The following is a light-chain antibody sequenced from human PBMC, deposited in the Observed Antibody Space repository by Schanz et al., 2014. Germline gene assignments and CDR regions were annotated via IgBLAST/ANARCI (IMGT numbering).Light chain of an antibody. CDR3: QQTYTNVWT. Sequence: DIQMTQSPSTLSASVGDRVTITCRASQGISRWVAWYQQKPGKAPKLLIYDASSLESGVPSRFSGSGSGTQFTLTISSLQPEDFASYYCQQTYTNVWTFGQGTKVEIK. CDR2: DAS. CDR1: QGISRW. V-gene: IGKV1-12*01. J-gene: IGKJ1*01.